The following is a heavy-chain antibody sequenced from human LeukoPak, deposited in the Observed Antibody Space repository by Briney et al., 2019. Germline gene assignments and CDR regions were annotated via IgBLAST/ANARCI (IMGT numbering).Heavy chain of an antibody. CDR1: GFTFSTYG. D-gene: IGHD3-10*01. CDR3: ARASGPFDY. V-gene: IGHV3-33*01. Sequence: PGESLKISCAASGFTFSTYGMHWVRQAPGKGLEWVAVIWNDGSNKYYADSVKGRFTISRDNSKSTLYLQMNSLRAEDTAVYSCARASGPFDYWGQGTLVTVSS. CDR2: IWNDGSNK. J-gene: IGHJ4*02.